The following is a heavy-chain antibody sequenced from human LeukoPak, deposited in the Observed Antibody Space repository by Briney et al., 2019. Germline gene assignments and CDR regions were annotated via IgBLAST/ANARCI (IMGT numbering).Heavy chain of an antibody. D-gene: IGHD1-26*01. J-gene: IGHJ5*02. Sequence: ASVRVSCKASGYTFTGYYMHWVRQAPGQGLEWMGWINPNSGGTNYAQKFQGRVTMTRDTSISTAYMELSRLRSDDTAVYYCARADIVGATDFDPWGQGTLVTVSS. CDR1: GYTFTGYY. CDR2: INPNSGGT. V-gene: IGHV1-2*02. CDR3: ARADIVGATDFDP.